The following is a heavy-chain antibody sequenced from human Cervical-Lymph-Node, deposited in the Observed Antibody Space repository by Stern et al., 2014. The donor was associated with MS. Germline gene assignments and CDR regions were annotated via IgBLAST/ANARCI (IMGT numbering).Heavy chain of an antibody. J-gene: IGHJ3*02. V-gene: IGHV4-59*08. CDR2: IYYFGST. Sequence: QVQLQESGPGLVKASETLSLTCTVSGGSITGYYWCWIRQPPGKGLEWIGHIYYFGSTSYNPSLRSRVSTSVDTSTNQFSLTLFPMTAADTAVYYCARGDRGAFDIWGQGTLVTVSS. D-gene: IGHD2-15*01. CDR1: GGSITGYY. CDR3: ARGDRGAFDI.